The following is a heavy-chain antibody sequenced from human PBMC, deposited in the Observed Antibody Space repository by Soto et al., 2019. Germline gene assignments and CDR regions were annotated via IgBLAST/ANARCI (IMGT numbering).Heavy chain of an antibody. V-gene: IGHV3-48*01. CDR3: ARDSGTPLNYDILTGYYLPHPLLDY. CDR2: ISSSSSTI. D-gene: IGHD3-9*01. CDR1: GFTFSSYS. J-gene: IGHJ4*02. Sequence: PGGSLRLSCAASGFTFSSYSMNWVRQAPGRGLEWVSYISSSSSTIYYADSVKGRFTISRDNAKNSLYLQMNSLRAEDTAVYYCARDSGTPLNYDILTGYYLPHPLLDYWGQGTLVTVSS.